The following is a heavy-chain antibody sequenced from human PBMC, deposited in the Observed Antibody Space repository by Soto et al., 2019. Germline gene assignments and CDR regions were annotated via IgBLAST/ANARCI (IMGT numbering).Heavy chain of an antibody. Sequence: GGSLRLSCAASGFTFSSYSMNWVRQAPGKGLEWLSYIGRSGTTIYYADSVKGRFTISRDNAENSLYLQMNSLRAEDTAVYYCARDLVGSPTFDFWGQGTLVTVSS. V-gene: IGHV3-48*04. CDR3: ARDLVGSPTFDF. J-gene: IGHJ4*02. D-gene: IGHD1-26*01. CDR2: IGRSGTTI. CDR1: GFTFSSYS.